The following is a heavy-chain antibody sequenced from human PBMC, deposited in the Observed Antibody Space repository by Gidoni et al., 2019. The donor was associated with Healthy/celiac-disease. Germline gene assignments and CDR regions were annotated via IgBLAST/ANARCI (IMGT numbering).Heavy chain of an antibody. V-gene: IGHV3-21*01. D-gene: IGHD1-1*01. CDR2: ISSSSSYI. CDR1: GFTFSSYS. J-gene: IGHJ4*02. Sequence: EVQLVESGGGLVKPGGSLRLSCAASGFTFSSYSMNWVRQAPGKGLEWVSSISSSSSYIYYADSGKGRFTISRDNAKNSLYLQMNSLRAEDTAVYYCARDSITLAPAYWGQGTLVTVSS. CDR3: ARDSITLAPAY.